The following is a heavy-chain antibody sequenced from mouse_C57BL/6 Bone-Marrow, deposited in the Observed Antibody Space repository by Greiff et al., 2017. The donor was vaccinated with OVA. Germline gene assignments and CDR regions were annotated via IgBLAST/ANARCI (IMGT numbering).Heavy chain of an antibody. CDR1: GYTFTSYW. J-gene: IGHJ3*01. V-gene: IGHV1-64*01. D-gene: IGHD1-1*02. CDR2: IHPNSGST. Sequence: QLPGAELVKPGASVKLSCKASGYTFTSYWMHWVKQRPGQGLEWIGMIHPNSGSTNYNEKFKSKATLTVDKSSSTAYMQLSSLTSEDSAVYYCARRRWDWFAYWGQGTLVTVSA. CDR3: ARRRWDWFAY.